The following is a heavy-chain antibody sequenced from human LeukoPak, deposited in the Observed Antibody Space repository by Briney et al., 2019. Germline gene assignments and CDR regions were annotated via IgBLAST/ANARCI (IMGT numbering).Heavy chain of an antibody. Sequence: GESLKISCKGSGYSFTSYWIGWVRQMPGKGLEWMGIIYPGDSDTRYSPSFQGQVTISADKSISTAYLQWSSLKASDTAMYYCARRLYCSSTSCSHDAFDIWGQGTMVTVSS. D-gene: IGHD2-2*01. J-gene: IGHJ3*02. CDR1: GYSFTSYW. CDR3: ARRLYCSSTSCSHDAFDI. V-gene: IGHV5-51*01. CDR2: IYPGDSDT.